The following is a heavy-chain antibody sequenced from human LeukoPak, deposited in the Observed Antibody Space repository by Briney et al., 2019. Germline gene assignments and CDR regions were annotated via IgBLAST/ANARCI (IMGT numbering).Heavy chain of an antibody. CDR1: GFTFSGFA. V-gene: IGHV3-7*01. J-gene: IGHJ4*02. D-gene: IGHD4-17*01. Sequence: PGGSLRLSCAASGFTFSGFAMSWVRRTPGKGLEWVANIKQDGSEKYYVDSVKGRFTISRDNAKNSLYLQMNSLRAEDTAVYYCARTTVTTFSFDYWGQGTLVTVSS. CDR2: IKQDGSEK. CDR3: ARTTVTTFSFDY.